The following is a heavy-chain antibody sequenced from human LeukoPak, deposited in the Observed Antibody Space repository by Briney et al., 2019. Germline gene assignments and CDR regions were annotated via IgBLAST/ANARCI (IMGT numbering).Heavy chain of an antibody. Sequence: VASVKVSCKASGYTFTGYYMHWVRQAPGQGLEWMGWISPNSGDTDIAQKFQGRVTMTRDTSIATSYMEVDSLTSDDTAVYYCARESACGTTNCLAPADWLDPWGQGTLVIVSS. D-gene: IGHD2-2*01. CDR1: GYTFTGYY. V-gene: IGHV1-2*02. CDR2: ISPNSGDT. J-gene: IGHJ5*02. CDR3: ARESACGTTNCLAPADWLDP.